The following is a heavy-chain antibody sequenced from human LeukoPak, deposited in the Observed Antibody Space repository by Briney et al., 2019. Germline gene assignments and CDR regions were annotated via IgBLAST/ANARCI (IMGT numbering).Heavy chain of an antibody. Sequence: PGGSLRLSCAASGFTFSSYWVYWVRQAPGKGPVWVARINTDGGSLNYADSVKGRFTISRDNAKNTLYLQMNSLGAEDTAVYYCARRINYYDSSGYYYVRYFDSWGQGTLVAVSS. CDR3: ARRINYYDSSGYYYVRYFDS. CDR2: INTDGGSL. D-gene: IGHD3-22*01. J-gene: IGHJ4*02. CDR1: GFTFSSYW. V-gene: IGHV3-74*01.